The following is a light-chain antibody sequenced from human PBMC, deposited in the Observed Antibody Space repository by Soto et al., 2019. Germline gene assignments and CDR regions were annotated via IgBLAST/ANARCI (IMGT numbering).Light chain of an antibody. CDR2: EVS. Sequence: QSVLTQPPSASGSPGQSVTISCTGTSSDVVGYIYVSWYQQHPGKAPKLMIYEVSRRPSGVPERFSGSKSGNTASLTVSGLQAEDEAHYYCSSYAGSNNFVFGTGTKVTVL. CDR3: SSYAGSNNFV. V-gene: IGLV2-8*01. CDR1: SSDVVGYIY. J-gene: IGLJ1*01.